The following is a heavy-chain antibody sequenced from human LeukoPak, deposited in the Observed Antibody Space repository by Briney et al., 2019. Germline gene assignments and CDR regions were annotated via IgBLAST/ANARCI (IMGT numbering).Heavy chain of an antibody. V-gene: IGHV3-30*02. J-gene: IGHJ4*02. CDR3: AKQREGICWFPDY. D-gene: IGHD3-10*01. CDR2: IRYDGSNK. Sequence: GGSLRLSCAASGFTFSSYGMHWVREAPGKGLEWVAFIRYDGSNKYYADSVKGRFTISRDNSKNTLYLYMNSLRAEDTAVYYCAKQREGICWFPDYWGQGTLVTVSS. CDR1: GFTFSSYG.